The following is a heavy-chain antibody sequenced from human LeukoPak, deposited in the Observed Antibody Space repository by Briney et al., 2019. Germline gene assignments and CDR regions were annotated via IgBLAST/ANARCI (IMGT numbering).Heavy chain of an antibody. D-gene: IGHD6-19*01. CDR2: ISSSGDTT. V-gene: IGHV3-64*01. J-gene: IGHJ4*02. CDR3: AKVEAGYSSG. Sequence: GGSLRLSCAASGFTFSNFAVHWVRQAPGKGPEYVAVISSSGDTTYFANAVQGRFTISRDNSKNTVYLQMGSLRVEDTAVYYCAKVEAGYSSGWGQGTLVTVSS. CDR1: GFTFSNFA.